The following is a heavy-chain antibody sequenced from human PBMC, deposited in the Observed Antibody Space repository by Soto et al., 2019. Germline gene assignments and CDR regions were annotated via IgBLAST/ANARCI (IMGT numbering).Heavy chain of an antibody. V-gene: IGHV1-3*01. CDR3: ARGYSSSWYRTITPFDY. CDR1: GYTFTSYA. D-gene: IGHD6-13*01. J-gene: IGHJ4*02. Sequence: ASVKVSCKASGYTFTSYAMHWARQAPGQRLEWMGWINAGNGNTKYSQKFQGRVTITRDTSASTAYMELSSLRSEDTAVYYCARGYSSSWYRTITPFDYWAQGTLVTVSS. CDR2: INAGNGNT.